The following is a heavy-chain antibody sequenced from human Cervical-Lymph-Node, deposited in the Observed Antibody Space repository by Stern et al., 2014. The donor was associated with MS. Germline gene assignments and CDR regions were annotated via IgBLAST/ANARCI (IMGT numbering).Heavy chain of an antibody. Sequence: QVQLVQSGAEVKKPGSSMNVSCKTSGGTFSSSYAITWMRQAPGRGLEWMGRIIPILGLANYARKFQDRGNITADKSTGTTYMELISLRSEDTAVYYCARGVVSNRAAATLHNLFDPWGQGTLVTVSS. CDR3: ARGVVSNRAAATLHNLFDP. V-gene: IGHV1-69*04. D-gene: IGHD2-15*01. CDR2: IIPILGLA. CDR1: GGTFSSSYA. J-gene: IGHJ5*01.